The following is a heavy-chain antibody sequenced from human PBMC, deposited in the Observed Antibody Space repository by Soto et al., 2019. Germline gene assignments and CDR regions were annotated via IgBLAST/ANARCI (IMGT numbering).Heavy chain of an antibody. CDR2: IYYSGST. CDR1: GGSISSYY. Sequence: SETLSLTCTVSGGSISSYYWSWIRQPPGKGLEWIGYIYYSGSTNYNPSLKSRVTISVDTSKNQFSLKLSSVTAADTAVYYCAKDLGVDDYGDYAAFDIWGQGTMVTVSS. CDR3: AKDLGVDDYGDYAAFDI. J-gene: IGHJ3*02. V-gene: IGHV4-59*12. D-gene: IGHD4-17*01.